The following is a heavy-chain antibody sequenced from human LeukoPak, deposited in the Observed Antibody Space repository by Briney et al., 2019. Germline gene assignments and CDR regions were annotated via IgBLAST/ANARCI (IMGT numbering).Heavy chain of an antibody. CDR2: ISGSGDNT. CDR3: AKAISGSNAVADY. CDR1: GFTFSSYA. Sequence: GGSLRPSCAASGFTFSSYAMTWVRQAPGKGLEWVSSISGSGDNTYYADSVKGRFTISRDNSKNTLYLQMNSLRAEDTAVYYCAKAISGSNAVADYWGQGTLVTVSS. V-gene: IGHV3-23*01. D-gene: IGHD1-26*01. J-gene: IGHJ4*02.